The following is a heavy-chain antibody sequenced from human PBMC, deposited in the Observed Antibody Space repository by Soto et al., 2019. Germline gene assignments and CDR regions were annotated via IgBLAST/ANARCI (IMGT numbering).Heavy chain of an antibody. D-gene: IGHD5-12*01. CDR1: GFSFSSFA. Sequence: EVQLLESGGGLLQPGGSLRLSCAASGFSFSSFAMSWVRQAPGKGLEWVSVITGRTGVTYYADSIEGRFTISRDNSKNTLYLQMNSLRVEDTAVYRCAREPWGYSGSAKHFDYWGHGTLVTVSS. V-gene: IGHV3-23*01. CDR3: AREPWGYSGSAKHFDY. J-gene: IGHJ4*01. CDR2: ITGRTGVT.